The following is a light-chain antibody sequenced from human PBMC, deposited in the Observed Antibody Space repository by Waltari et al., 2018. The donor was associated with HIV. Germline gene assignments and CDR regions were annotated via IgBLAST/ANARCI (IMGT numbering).Light chain of an antibody. J-gene: IGLJ3*02. CDR2: AKD. CDR3: YSRDTSGNHRV. Sequence: SSELTQDPAVSVDLGQTVRITCQGDSLRKIYASWYQQKPGQDHIVVISAKDNRPSGIPDRFSASSSGNTASLTIAGAQAEDEADYYCYSRDTSGNHRVFGGGTKLTVL. V-gene: IGLV3-19*01. CDR1: SLRKIY.